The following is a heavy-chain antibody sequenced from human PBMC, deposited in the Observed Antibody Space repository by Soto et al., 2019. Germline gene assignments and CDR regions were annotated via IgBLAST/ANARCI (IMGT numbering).Heavy chain of an antibody. V-gene: IGHV1-69*01. D-gene: IGHD2-2*01. Sequence: QVQLVQSGAEVKKPGSSVKVSCKASGGTFSSYAISWVRQAPGRGLEWMGGIIPISDTTNYAQKFQGRVTITADESTSTAYMELSSLRSEDTAVYYCARSQGSSTSLEIYYYYYYGMDVWGQGNTVTVSS. CDR3: ARSQGSSTSLEIYYYYYYGMDV. CDR2: IIPISDTT. CDR1: GGTFSSYA. J-gene: IGHJ6*02.